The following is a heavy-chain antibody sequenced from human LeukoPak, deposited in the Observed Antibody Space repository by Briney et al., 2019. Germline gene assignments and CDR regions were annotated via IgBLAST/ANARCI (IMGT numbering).Heavy chain of an antibody. CDR2: ISGSGGST. CDR1: GFTFSSYS. Sequence: GGSLRLSCAASGFTFSSYSMNWVRQAPGKGLEWVSAISGSGGSTYYADSVKGRFTISRDNSKNTLYLQMNSLRAEDAAVYYCAKRHYGSGSFDYWGQGTLVTVSS. V-gene: IGHV3-23*01. D-gene: IGHD3-10*01. CDR3: AKRHYGSGSFDY. J-gene: IGHJ4*02.